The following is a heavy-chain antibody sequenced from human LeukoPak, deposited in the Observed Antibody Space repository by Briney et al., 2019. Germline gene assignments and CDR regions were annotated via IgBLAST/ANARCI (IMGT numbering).Heavy chain of an antibody. Sequence: PSETLSLTCTVSGGSISSSNYYWGWIRQPPGKGLEWIGSIYYSGSTYYNLSLKSRVTISVDTSKNQFSLKLSSVTAADTAVYYCARFIVVVPADPWGQGTLVTVSS. CDR1: GGSISSSNYY. CDR2: IYYSGST. J-gene: IGHJ5*02. D-gene: IGHD2-2*01. V-gene: IGHV4-39*01. CDR3: ARFIVVVPADP.